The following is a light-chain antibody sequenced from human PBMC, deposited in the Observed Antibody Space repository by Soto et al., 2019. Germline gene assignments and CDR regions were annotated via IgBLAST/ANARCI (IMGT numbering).Light chain of an antibody. J-gene: IGKJ1*01. CDR3: QQNDSPPGT. CDR2: GAS. V-gene: IGKV3-20*01. Sequence: EIVLTQSPGTLSLSPGERATLSCRASQSVSSSYLAWYQQKPGQAPRLLIYGASSRATGIPDRFSGSGSGTDFTLTISRLEPEDFAVYYCQQNDSPPGTFGQGTKVEIK. CDR1: QSVSSSY.